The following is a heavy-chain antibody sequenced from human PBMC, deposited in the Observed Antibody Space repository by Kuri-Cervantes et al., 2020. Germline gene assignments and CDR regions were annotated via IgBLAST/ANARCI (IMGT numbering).Heavy chain of an antibody. V-gene: IGHV3-9*01. J-gene: IGHJ6*02. CDR3: ARGSDSSSWYWGTGYYYYYGMDV. CDR2: ISWSSGSI. Sequence: SLKISCAASGFTFDDYAMHWVRQAPGKGLEWVSGISWSSGSIGYADSVKGRFTISRDNAKNSLYPQMNSLRTEDTALYYCARGSDSSSWYWGTGYYYYYGMDVWGQGTTVTVSS. CDR1: GFTFDDYA. D-gene: IGHD6-13*01.